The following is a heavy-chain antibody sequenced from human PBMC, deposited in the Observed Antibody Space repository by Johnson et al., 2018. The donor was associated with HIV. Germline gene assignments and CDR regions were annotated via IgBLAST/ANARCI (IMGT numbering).Heavy chain of an antibody. Sequence: VQLVESGGGLVQPGGSLRLSCAASGFTFSSYWMSWVRQAPGKGLEWVANIKQDGSEKYYVDSVKGRFTISRDNAKNSLYLQMNSLRAEDTAVYFCARDSNPTSMIVISFDASDIWGQGTMVTVSS. CDR3: ARDSNPTSMIVISFDASDI. J-gene: IGHJ3*02. CDR1: GFTFSSYW. D-gene: IGHD3-22*01. V-gene: IGHV3-7*01. CDR2: IKQDGSEK.